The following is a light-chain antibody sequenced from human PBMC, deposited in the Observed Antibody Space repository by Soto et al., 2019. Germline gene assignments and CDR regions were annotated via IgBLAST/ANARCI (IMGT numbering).Light chain of an antibody. CDR3: SSYAGNNIRA. V-gene: IGLV2-8*01. CDR1: NSDIGSYNY. J-gene: IGLJ1*01. Sequence: QSVLTQPPSASGSPGQSVIISCTGSNSDIGSYNYVSWYQQHPGKPPKLIIYDVTERPSGVPDRFSGSKSGNTASLTVSGLQADDEADYYCSSYAGNNIRAFGTGTKVTVL. CDR2: DVT.